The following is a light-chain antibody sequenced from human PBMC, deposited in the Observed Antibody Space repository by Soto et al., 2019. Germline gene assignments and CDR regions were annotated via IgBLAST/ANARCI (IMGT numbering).Light chain of an antibody. CDR2: KAS. V-gene: IGKV1-5*03. J-gene: IGKJ1*01. CDR1: QSINIW. CDR3: QQYNSYSEA. Sequence: DIQMTQSPSTLSASVGARVPITCRARQSINIWLAWYQQKPGRAPKLLIYKASTLESGVPLRFSGSGSGTEFTLTISSLQPDDFATYYCQQYNSYSEAFGQGTKVDIK.